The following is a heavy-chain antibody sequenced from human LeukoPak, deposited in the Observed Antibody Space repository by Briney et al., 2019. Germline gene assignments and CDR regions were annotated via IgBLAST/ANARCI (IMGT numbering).Heavy chain of an antibody. D-gene: IGHD6-6*01. Sequence: GGSLRLSCEGSGFIFSKYAMNWVRQAPGKGLEWVSAISATGASTYYIDSVKGRFTISRGNSNNTLYLQMNSLRAEDTARYYCAKDLWHLVRMIDHWGQGILVIAST. J-gene: IGHJ4*02. CDR3: AKDLWHLVRMIDH. CDR2: ISATGAST. CDR1: GFIFSKYA. V-gene: IGHV3-23*01.